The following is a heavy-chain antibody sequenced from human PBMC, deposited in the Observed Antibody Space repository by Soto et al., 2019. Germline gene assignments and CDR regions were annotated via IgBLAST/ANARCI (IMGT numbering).Heavy chain of an antibody. Sequence: ASVKVSCKASGYTFTDYYIHWVRQAPGQGLEWLGWINPHSGGKKFAQEFQGRVTLTSDTSINTVYMVLNGLTSADTAIYYCAGRSFDYWGQGTLVTVSS. CDR2: INPHSGGK. J-gene: IGHJ4*02. CDR1: GYTFTDYY. CDR3: AGRSFDY. V-gene: IGHV1-2*02.